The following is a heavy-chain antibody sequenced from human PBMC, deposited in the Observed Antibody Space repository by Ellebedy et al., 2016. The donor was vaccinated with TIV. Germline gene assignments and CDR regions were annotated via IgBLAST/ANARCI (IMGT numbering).Heavy chain of an antibody. D-gene: IGHD4-17*01. CDR1: GGTFSSYT. CDR2: IIPLFGTA. Sequence: SVKVSXXASGGTFSSYTINWVRQAPGQGLEWMGGIIPLFGTANYAQKFQGRVTITADETTSTAYMELSSLRSEDTAVYYCARGGRILTTVLDYWGQGTLVTVSS. V-gene: IGHV1-69*13. CDR3: ARGGRILTTVLDY. J-gene: IGHJ4*02.